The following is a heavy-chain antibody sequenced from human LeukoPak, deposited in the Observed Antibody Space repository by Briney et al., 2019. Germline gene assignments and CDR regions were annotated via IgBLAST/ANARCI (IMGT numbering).Heavy chain of an antibody. V-gene: IGHV4-39*07. Sequence: PSETLSLTCTVSGGSISSSSYYWGWIRQPPGKGLEWIGSIYYSGSTYYNPSLKSRVTISVDTSKNQFSLKLSSVTAADTAVYYCARELYYDSSGPGDAFDTWGQGTMVTVSS. D-gene: IGHD3-22*01. CDR1: GGSISSSSYY. CDR3: ARELYYDSSGPGDAFDT. CDR2: IYYSGST. J-gene: IGHJ3*02.